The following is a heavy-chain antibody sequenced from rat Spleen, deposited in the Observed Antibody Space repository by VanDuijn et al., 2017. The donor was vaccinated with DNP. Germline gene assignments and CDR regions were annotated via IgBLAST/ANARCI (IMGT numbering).Heavy chain of an antibody. CDR3: ARGSGTYYWYFDF. V-gene: IGHV5-22*01. D-gene: IGHD5-1*01. CDR1: GFTFSNYG. Sequence: EVQLVESGGGLVQPGRSLKLSCAASGFTFSNYGMAWVRQAPKKGLEWVAYISYDGTITYYGDSVKGRFTISRDDAKSTLYLQMNSLRSEDTATYYCARGSGTYYWYFDFWGPGTMVTVSS. CDR2: ISYDGTIT. J-gene: IGHJ1*01.